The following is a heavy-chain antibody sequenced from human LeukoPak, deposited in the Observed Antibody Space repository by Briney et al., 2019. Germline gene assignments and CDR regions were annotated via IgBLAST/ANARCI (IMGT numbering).Heavy chain of an antibody. CDR2: IRWNRGGI. CDR3: ARPLTTANPIDAFDI. J-gene: IGHJ3*02. CDR1: GVTSDDYA. V-gene: IGHV3-9*02. Sequence: PVRSLRLSCAPSGVTSDDYAMHWVPQAPGKGVEWVSGIRWNRGGIGYADSVKGRFTISRDNSKNTLYLQMNSLRAEDTAVYYCARPLTTANPIDAFDIWGQGTMVTVSS. D-gene: IGHD4-17*01.